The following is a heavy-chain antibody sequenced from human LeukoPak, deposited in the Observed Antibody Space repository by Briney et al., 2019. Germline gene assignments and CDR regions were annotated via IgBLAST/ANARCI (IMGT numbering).Heavy chain of an antibody. CDR3: ATSSPEGTYYYYYYYMDV. V-gene: IGHV1-2*02. Sequence: ASVKVSCKASGYTFTSYGITWVRQAPGQGLEWMGWINPNSGGTNYAQKFQGRVTMTRDTSISTAYMELSRLRSDDTAVYYCATSSPEGTYYYYYYYMDVWGKGTTVTVSS. CDR2: INPNSGGT. CDR1: GYTFTSYG. J-gene: IGHJ6*03.